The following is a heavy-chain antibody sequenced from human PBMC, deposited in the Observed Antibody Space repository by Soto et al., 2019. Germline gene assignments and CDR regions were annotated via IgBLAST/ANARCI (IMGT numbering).Heavy chain of an antibody. V-gene: IGHV3-23*01. J-gene: IGHJ4*02. CDR1: GCTFINYA. D-gene: IGHD2-15*01. CDR3: AKGGTAYCSGGTCYHPFDY. CDR2: SSGTGEKT. Sequence: GGYLRLSCAASGCTFINYAMRWIRQTPGKGQDWVWTSSGTGEKTFYADAVNRRFTLSRDNSQSALFVQMNSLEAEDTAVYYCAKGGTAYCSGGTCYHPFDYWGQGTLVTVPQ.